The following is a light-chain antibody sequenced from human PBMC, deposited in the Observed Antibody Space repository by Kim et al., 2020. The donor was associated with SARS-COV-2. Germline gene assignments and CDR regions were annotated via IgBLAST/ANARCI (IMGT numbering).Light chain of an antibody. CDR2: SNN. V-gene: IGLV1-47*02. CDR3: AAWDDSLSGRV. CDR1: SSNIGNNY. Sequence: GQRLTISGSASSSNIGNNYVSGYQQLPGTAPKRLIYSNNQRPSGVPDRFSGSKSGTSASLAISGLRSEDEADYYCAAWDDSLSGRVFGGGTQLTVL. J-gene: IGLJ3*02.